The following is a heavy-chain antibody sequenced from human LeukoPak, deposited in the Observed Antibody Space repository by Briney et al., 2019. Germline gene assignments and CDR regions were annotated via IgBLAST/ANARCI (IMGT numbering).Heavy chain of an antibody. Sequence: GGSLRLSCAVSGITLGGYWMSWVRQAPGKGLEWVANIKPDGSEENYVDSVKGRSTISRDNAKNSLSLQMNSLRADDTAVYYCVRDRGRASTDYWGQGTLVTVSS. CDR3: VRDRGRASTDY. J-gene: IGHJ4*02. D-gene: IGHD1-26*01. CDR1: GITLGGYW. CDR2: IKPDGSEE. V-gene: IGHV3-7*01.